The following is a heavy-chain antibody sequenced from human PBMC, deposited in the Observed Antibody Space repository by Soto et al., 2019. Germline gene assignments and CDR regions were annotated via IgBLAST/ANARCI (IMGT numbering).Heavy chain of an antibody. CDR3: ARDAAFGNCAYNWIDP. Sequence: QVQLVQSGAEVKKPGASVKVSCKTSGYTFTYYHIHWRRQAPGQGPEWMGKIYPSGGSTNYAPKFGGRVTMSLDTSTSTVYMAWSSLKAYDTAMYYCARDAAFGNCAYNWIDPWGQGTLVTVSS. V-gene: IGHV1-46*01. CDR1: GYTFTYYH. D-gene: IGHD2-21*02. J-gene: IGHJ5*02. CDR2: IYPSGGST.